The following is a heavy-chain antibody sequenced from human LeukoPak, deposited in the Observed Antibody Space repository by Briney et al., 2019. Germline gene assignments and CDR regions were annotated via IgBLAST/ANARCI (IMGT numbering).Heavy chain of an antibody. D-gene: IGHD3-10*01. CDR3: ARDGEYGTGSYYRGCFDY. J-gene: IGHJ4*02. CDR2: IHRRSGET. CDR1: GYSFTAFY. V-gene: IGHV1-2*02. Sequence: ASVKVSCKASGYSFTAFYIHWVRQAPAQGLEWMGWIHRRSGETNYAYKFRGRVTMTRDTSISTTYMDLGSLGSDDTAVYYCARDGEYGTGSYYRGCFDYWGQGTLVTVSS.